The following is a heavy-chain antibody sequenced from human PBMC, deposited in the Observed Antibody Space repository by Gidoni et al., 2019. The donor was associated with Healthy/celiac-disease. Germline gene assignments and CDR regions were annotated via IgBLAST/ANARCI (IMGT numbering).Heavy chain of an antibody. J-gene: IGHJ6*02. CDR1: GYTFTDYD. V-gene: IGHV1-2*02. Sequence: QVQLVQSGAEVKKPGASVKVSCTASGYTFTDYDMHWVRQAPGQGLEWMGWINPNSGGTNYAQKFQGRVTMTRDTSISTAYMELSRLRSDDTAVYYCARDHSSSRDYYYYGMDVWGQGTTVTVSS. CDR2: INPNSGGT. CDR3: ARDHSSSRDYYYYGMDV. D-gene: IGHD6-6*01.